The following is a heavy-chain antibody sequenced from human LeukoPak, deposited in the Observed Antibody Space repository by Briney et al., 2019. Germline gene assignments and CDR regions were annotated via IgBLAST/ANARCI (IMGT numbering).Heavy chain of an antibody. D-gene: IGHD1-26*01. CDR1: GVSMSGYY. J-gene: IGHJ4*02. V-gene: IGHV4-59*01. CDR3: ARLKGPGATTRLDY. CDR2: IYNSGTT. Sequence: SETLSLTCTVSGVSMSGYYWCWIRQPPGKGLEWIGYIYNSGTTNYNPSLKSRVFISVDTSKNQFSLNLGSVSAADTAVYYCARLKGPGATTRLDYWGQRTLVSVFS.